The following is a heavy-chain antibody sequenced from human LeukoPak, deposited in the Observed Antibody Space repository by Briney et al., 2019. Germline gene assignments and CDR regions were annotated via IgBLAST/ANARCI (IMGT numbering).Heavy chain of an antibody. V-gene: IGHV1-18*04. J-gene: IGHJ6*04. D-gene: IGHD6-19*01. CDR2: ISAYNGNT. CDR1: GYTFTSYG. Sequence: ASVKVSCKASGYTFTSYGISWVRQAPGQGLEWMGWISAYNGNTNYAQKLQGRVTMTTDTSTSTAYMELRSLRSDDTAVYYCAREIGIAVAGTIYYYYGVDVWGKGTTVTVSS. CDR3: AREIGIAVAGTIYYYYGVDV.